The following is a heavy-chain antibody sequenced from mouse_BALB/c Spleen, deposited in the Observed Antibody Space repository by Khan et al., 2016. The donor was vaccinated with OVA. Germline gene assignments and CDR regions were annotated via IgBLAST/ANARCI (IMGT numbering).Heavy chain of an antibody. V-gene: IGHV3-2*02. Sequence: EVKLLESGPGLVKPSQSLSLTCTVTGYSITSDYAWNWIRQFPGNKLEWMGYISYSGSTNYNPTLKSRISITRDTSKNQFFLQLNSVTTEDTATYYCSRDGARYYDAMDYWGQGTSVTVSS. CDR2: ISYSGST. CDR1: GYSITSDYA. CDR3: SRDGARYYDAMDY. J-gene: IGHJ4*01. D-gene: IGHD1-1*02.